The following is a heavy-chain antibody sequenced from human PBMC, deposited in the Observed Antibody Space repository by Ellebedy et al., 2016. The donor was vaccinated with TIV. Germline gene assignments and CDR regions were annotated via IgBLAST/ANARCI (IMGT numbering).Heavy chain of an antibody. Sequence: MPSETLSLTCAVYGGSFSGYYWSWIRQPPGKGLEWIGEINHSGSTNYNPSLKSRVTISVDTSKNQFSLKLSSVTAADTAVYYCAREYSSGSYYFDYWGQGTLVTVSS. D-gene: IGHD6-19*01. CDR3: AREYSSGSYYFDY. CDR1: GGSFSGYY. J-gene: IGHJ4*02. V-gene: IGHV4-34*01. CDR2: INHSGST.